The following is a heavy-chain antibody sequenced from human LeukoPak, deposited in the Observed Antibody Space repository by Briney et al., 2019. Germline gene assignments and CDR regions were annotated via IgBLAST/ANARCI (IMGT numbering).Heavy chain of an antibody. Sequence: PGGSLRLSCAASGFTFSSYSMNWLRQAPGKGLEWVSSISSSSSYIYYADSVKGRFTISRDNAKNSLYLQMNSLRAEDTAVYYCARDSGTNNRITMIVVVIGAFDIWGQGTMVTVSS. J-gene: IGHJ3*02. CDR2: ISSSSSYI. CDR3: ARDSGTNNRITMIVVVIGAFDI. CDR1: GFTFSSYS. V-gene: IGHV3-21*01. D-gene: IGHD3-22*01.